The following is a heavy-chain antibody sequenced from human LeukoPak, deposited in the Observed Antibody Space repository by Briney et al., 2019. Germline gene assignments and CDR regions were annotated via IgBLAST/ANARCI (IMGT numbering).Heavy chain of an antibody. Sequence: GGSLRLSCAASGFSFSTYDMTWVRQAPGKGLEWVSTIRNSGTSTYYADSVEGRFTISRDNSKNTVFLHMNSLRVEDTALYYCAKPGETSNYYFDSWGQGTLVTVSS. CDR1: GFSFSTYD. J-gene: IGHJ4*02. CDR3: AKPGETSNYYFDS. D-gene: IGHD1-1*01. V-gene: IGHV3-23*01. CDR2: IRNSGTST.